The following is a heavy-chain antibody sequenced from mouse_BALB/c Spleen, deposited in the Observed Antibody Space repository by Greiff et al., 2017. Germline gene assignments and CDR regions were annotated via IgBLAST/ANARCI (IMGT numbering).Heavy chain of an antibody. Sequence: VQLQQSGAELVKPGASVKLSCTASGFNIEDTYMHWVKQRPEQGLEWIGRIDPANGNTKYDPKFQGKATITADTSSNTAYLQLSSLTSEDTAVYYCARLYGNYPYYYAMDYWGQGTSVTVSS. CDR1: GFNIEDTY. CDR2: IDPANGNT. J-gene: IGHJ4*01. V-gene: IGHV14-3*02. CDR3: ARLYGNYPYYYAMDY. D-gene: IGHD2-1*01.